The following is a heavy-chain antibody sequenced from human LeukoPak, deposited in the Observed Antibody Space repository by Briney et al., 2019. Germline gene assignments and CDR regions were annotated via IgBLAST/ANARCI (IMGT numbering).Heavy chain of an antibody. CDR3: ARDFLWPTSEHNWFDP. CDR2: ISSSSSYI. CDR1: GFTFSSYS. V-gene: IGHV3-21*01. Sequence: GGSLRLSCAASGFTFSSYSMNWVRQAPGKGLEWVSSISSSSSYIYYADSVKGRFTISRDNAKNSLYLQMNSLRAEDTAVYYCARDFLWPTSEHNWFDPWGQGTLVTVSS. J-gene: IGHJ5*02.